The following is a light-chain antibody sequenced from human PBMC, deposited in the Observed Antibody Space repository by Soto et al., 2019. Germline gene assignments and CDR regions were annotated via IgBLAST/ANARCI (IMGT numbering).Light chain of an antibody. CDR1: NSNIGTKN. CDR3: GTWDSSLSGGV. Sequence: QSVLTQPPSVSAAPGQTVTISCSGSNSNIGTKNVCWYQQLPGTVPKLLIYDNIKRPSGIPDRFSASKSGTSATLAITGLQTGDEADYYCGTWDSSLSGGVFGGGTQLTVL. J-gene: IGLJ2*01. CDR2: DNI. V-gene: IGLV1-51*01.